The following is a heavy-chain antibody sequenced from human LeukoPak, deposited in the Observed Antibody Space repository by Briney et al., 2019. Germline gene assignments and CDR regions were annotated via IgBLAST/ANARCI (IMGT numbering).Heavy chain of an antibody. Sequence: SETLSLTCTVSGGSISSHYWSWVRQPPGKGLEWIGYTYYSGSTTYNPPLKNRVTISVDTSKHQFSLKLSSVTAEDTAVYYCARDLAPAATADRAFDIWGQGTMVTVSS. J-gene: IGHJ3*02. CDR2: TYYSGST. CDR3: ARDLAPAATADRAFDI. D-gene: IGHD2-2*01. CDR1: GGSISSHY. V-gene: IGHV4-59*11.